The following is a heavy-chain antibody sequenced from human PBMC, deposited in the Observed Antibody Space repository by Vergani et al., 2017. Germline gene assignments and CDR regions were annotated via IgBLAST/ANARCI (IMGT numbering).Heavy chain of an antibody. CDR1: GFTSSYYG. CDR3: ARDFPGEHWFDP. V-gene: IGHV3-30*03. Sequence: QVHLVESGGGVVQPGRSLRLSCVVSGFTSSYYGMHWVRQAPGKGLEWVAVISYDGTQKYYADSVKGRFTISRDNSKSTLYLQINSLRTEDTAVYYCARDFPGEHWFDPWGQGTLVTVSS. J-gene: IGHJ5*02. CDR2: ISYDGTQK. D-gene: IGHD2-21*01.